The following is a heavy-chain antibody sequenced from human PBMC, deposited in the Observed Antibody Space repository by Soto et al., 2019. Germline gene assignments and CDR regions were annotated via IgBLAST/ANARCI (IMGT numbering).Heavy chain of an antibody. CDR2: ISAYNGNT. CDR1: GYTFTSYG. CDR3: ARGQKYCSSTSCYLFDY. J-gene: IGHJ4*02. V-gene: IGHV1-18*01. Sequence: GASVKVSCKASGYTFTSYGISWVRQAPGQGLEWMGWISAYNGNTNYAQKLQGRVTMTTDASTSTAYMELRSLRSDDTAVYYCARGQKYCSSTSCYLFDYWGQGTLVTVSS. D-gene: IGHD2-2*01.